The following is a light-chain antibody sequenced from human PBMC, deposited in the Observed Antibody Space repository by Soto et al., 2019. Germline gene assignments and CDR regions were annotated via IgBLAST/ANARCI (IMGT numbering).Light chain of an antibody. CDR1: QSISRY. J-gene: IGKJ5*01. CDR2: DAS. Sequence: EIVLTQSPATLSLSPGERGTLSCRASQSISRYLAWYQQKPGQAPRLLIYDASNRATGIPARFSGSGSGTDFTLTISSLEPEDFAVYYCQQRSNWLTFGQGTRLEIK. V-gene: IGKV3-11*01. CDR3: QQRSNWLT.